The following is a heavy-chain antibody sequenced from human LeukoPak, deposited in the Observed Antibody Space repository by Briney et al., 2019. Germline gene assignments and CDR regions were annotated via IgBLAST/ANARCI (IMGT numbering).Heavy chain of an antibody. Sequence: GGSLRLSCAASGFTFSSYAMSWVRQAPGKGLEWVSGISGSGTSTYYADSVKGRFTISRDNSENALYLQMNSLRADETAVYYCAKEVYSDSSGYFDYWGQGTLVTVSS. J-gene: IGHJ4*02. CDR3: AKEVYSDSSGYFDY. CDR2: ISGSGTST. V-gene: IGHV3-23*01. CDR1: GFTFSSYA. D-gene: IGHD3-22*01.